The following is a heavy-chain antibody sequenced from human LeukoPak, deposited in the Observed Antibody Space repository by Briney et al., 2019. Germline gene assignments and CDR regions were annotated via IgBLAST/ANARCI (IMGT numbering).Heavy chain of an antibody. J-gene: IGHJ6*02. D-gene: IGHD2-2*01. CDR2: IYYSGST. CDR3: ARQDCSSTSCYGIYYYGMDV. Sequence: SETLSLTCTVSGGSISSYYWSWIRQPPGKGLEWIGYIYYSGSTNYNPSLKSRVTISVDTSKNQFSLKLGSVTAADTAVYYCARQDCSSTSCYGIYYYGMDVWGQGTTVTVPS. CDR1: GGSISSYY. V-gene: IGHV4-59*08.